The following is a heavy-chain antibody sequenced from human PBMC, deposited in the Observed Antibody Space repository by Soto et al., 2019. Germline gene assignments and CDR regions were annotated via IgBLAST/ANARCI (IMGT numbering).Heavy chain of an antibody. CDR1: GGTFSSYA. J-gene: IGHJ5*02. D-gene: IGHD2-15*01. CDR2: IIPIFGTA. CDR3: ARSDIVVVVAGNWFDP. Sequence: SVKVSCKASGGTFSSYAISWVRRAPGQGLEWMGGIIPIFGTANYAQKFQGRVTITADESTSTAYMELSSLRSEDTAVYYCARSDIVVVVAGNWFDPWGQGTLVTVSS. V-gene: IGHV1-69*13.